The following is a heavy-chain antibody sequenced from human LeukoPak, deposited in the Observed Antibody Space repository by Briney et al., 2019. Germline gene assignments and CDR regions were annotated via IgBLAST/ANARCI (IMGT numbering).Heavy chain of an antibody. V-gene: IGHV4-34*01. CDR3: ARGRYYYDSSDPAYFDY. CDR2: VNHSGST. CDR1: GGSFSGYY. D-gene: IGHD3-22*01. J-gene: IGHJ4*02. Sequence: SETLSLTCDVYGGSFSGYYWSWIRQPPEKGLEWIGEVNHSGSTNYNPSLKSRVTMSVDTSKNQFSLNLISVTAADTAVYYCARGRYYYDSSDPAYFDYWGQGTLVTVSS.